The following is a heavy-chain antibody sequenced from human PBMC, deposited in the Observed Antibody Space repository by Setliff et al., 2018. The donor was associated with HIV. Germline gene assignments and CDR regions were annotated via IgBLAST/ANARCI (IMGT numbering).Heavy chain of an antibody. Sequence: SETLSLTCTVSGGSISSHYWSWIRQPPGKGLEWIGYIYYSGSTNYNPSLKSRVTISVDTSKDQFSLKLSSVTAADTAVYYCARDGPLEGSYRYYYYYMDVWGKGTTVTVS. J-gene: IGHJ6*03. V-gene: IGHV4-59*11. CDR3: ARDGPLEGSYRYYYYYMDV. CDR2: IYYSGST. CDR1: GGSISSHY. D-gene: IGHD3-10*01.